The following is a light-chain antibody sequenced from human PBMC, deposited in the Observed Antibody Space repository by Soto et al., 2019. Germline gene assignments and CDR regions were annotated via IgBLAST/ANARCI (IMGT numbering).Light chain of an antibody. Sequence: EIEMTQSPGSLSSSVGDRATLTCRASQDVSRYLNWYQQKPGKAPKLLIYAASSMDSGVPYRFSGSGSRTDFTLTISSLQPEDFATYYCQQTVSIPPITFGQGTRLEIK. J-gene: IGKJ5*01. CDR3: QQTVSIPPIT. CDR2: AAS. V-gene: IGKV1-39*01. CDR1: QDVSRY.